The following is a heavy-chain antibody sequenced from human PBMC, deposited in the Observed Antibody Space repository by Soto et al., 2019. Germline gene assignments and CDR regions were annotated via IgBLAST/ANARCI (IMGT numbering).Heavy chain of an antibody. J-gene: IGHJ5*02. Sequence: SETLSLTCTVSGGSINSYYWSWIRQPPGKGLEWIGYIYYSGSTNYNPSLKSRVTISVDTSKNQFSLRLSSVTAADTAVYYCAREGGKWLGWFDPWGQGTLVTVSS. CDR3: AREGGKWLGWFDP. V-gene: IGHV4-59*01. CDR1: GGSINSYY. D-gene: IGHD6-19*01. CDR2: IYYSGST.